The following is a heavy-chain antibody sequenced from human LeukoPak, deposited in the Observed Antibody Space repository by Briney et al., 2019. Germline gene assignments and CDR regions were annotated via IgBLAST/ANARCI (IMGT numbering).Heavy chain of an antibody. CDR1: GYLFTSYG. J-gene: IGHJ4*02. CDR3: ARGGSTFDY. CDR2: ISAYNGNT. D-gene: IGHD1-26*01. Sequence: APVKGSFQASGYLFTSYGFNRGRPAPGQGLEWMGWISAYNGNTNYAQKLQGRVTMTTDTSTTTAYMELRSLRSDDTAVYYCARGGSTFDYWGQGTLVTVSS. V-gene: IGHV1-18*01.